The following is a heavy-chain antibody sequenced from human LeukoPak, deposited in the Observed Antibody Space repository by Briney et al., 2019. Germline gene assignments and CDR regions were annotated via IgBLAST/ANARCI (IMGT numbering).Heavy chain of an antibody. CDR2: IYTSGST. D-gene: IGHD3-22*01. J-gene: IGHJ4*02. CDR1: GGSISSGSYY. Sequence: NPSETLSLTCTVSGGSISSGSYYWSWIRQPAGKGLEWIGRIYTSGSTNYNPSLKSRVTISVDTSKDQFSLKLSSVTAADTAVYYCARVAGHDSSGYYDHYFDYWGQGTLVTVSS. V-gene: IGHV4-61*02. CDR3: ARVAGHDSSGYYDHYFDY.